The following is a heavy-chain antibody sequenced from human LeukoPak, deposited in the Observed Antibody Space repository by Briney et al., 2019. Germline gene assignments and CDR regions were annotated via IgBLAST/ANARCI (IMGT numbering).Heavy chain of an antibody. V-gene: IGHV4-59*01. Sequence: SETLSLTCTVSGGSISSYYWSWIRQPPGKGLEWIGYIYYSGSTNYNPSLKSRVTISVDTSKNQFSLKLSSVTAADTAVYYCARGGEVVVAAYYFDYWGQGTLVTVSS. J-gene: IGHJ4*02. D-gene: IGHD2-15*01. CDR2: IYYSGST. CDR3: ARGGEVVVAAYYFDY. CDR1: GGSISSYY.